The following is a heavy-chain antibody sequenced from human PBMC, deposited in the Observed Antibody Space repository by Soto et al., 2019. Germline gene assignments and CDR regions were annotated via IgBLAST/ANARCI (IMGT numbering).Heavy chain of an antibody. CDR2: LHYSGST. CDR1: VGSISSSSDH. D-gene: IGHD2-21*02. J-gene: IGHJ4*02. CDR3: PRLKGWVTQGYYLDQ. V-gene: IGHV4-39*01. Sequence: PETLSLTCTVSVGSISSSSDHWGWIRQPPGKGLEWIGSLHYSGSTYYKPSLKSRVTISVDTSKNQFSLKLSSVTAADTAIYNCPRLKGWVTQGYYLDQWGQGTLVTVSS.